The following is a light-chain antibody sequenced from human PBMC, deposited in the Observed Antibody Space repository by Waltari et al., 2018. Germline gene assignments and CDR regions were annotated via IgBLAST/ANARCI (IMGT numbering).Light chain of an antibody. V-gene: IGLV1-47*01. CDR1: SSNIGSYF. Sequence: QSVLTQPPSASGTPGQRVTISCSGSSSNIGSYFLYWYQQLPGTAPKLLVYRNNQRPSGVPDRVSGSKSGTSASLAISGLRSEDEADYYCAAWDDSLSGPGVFGGGTKLTVL. CDR3: AAWDDSLSGPGV. CDR2: RNN. J-gene: IGLJ3*02.